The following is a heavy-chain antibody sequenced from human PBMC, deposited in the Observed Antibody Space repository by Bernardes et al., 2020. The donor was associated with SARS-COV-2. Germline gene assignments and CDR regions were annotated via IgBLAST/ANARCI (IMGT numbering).Heavy chain of an antibody. CDR2: ISSSSSYI. J-gene: IGHJ4*02. CDR1: GFTFSSYS. V-gene: IGHV3-21*04. CDR3: ARPPSASSSWYYFDY. D-gene: IGHD6-13*01. Sequence: GGSLRLSCAASGFTFSSYSMNWVRQAPGKGLEWVSTISSSSSYIHYADSVKGRFTISRDNAKNTLYLQMNSLRAEDTAVYYCARPPSASSSWYYFDYWCQKTLFTVSS.